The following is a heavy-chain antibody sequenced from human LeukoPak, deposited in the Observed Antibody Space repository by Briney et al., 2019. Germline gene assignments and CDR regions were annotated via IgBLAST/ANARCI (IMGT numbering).Heavy chain of an antibody. Sequence: ASVKVSCNASGYTFTGYYMHWVRQAPGQGLEWMGVINPSGTGTTYAQKFQGRITMSRDTSTSTVYMELSSLRSEDTAVYHCARDSWFGDSKDGDYWGQGTLVTVSS. V-gene: IGHV1-46*01. CDR2: INPSGTGT. J-gene: IGHJ4*02. CDR1: GYTFTGYY. D-gene: IGHD3-10*01. CDR3: ARDSWFGDSKDGDY.